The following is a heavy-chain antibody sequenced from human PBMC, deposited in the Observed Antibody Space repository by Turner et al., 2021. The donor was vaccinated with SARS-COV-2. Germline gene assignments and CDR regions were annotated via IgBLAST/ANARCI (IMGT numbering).Heavy chain of an antibody. CDR3: ARDHRPVVVPAAKRAGSYYYGMDV. D-gene: IGHD2-2*01. Sequence: EVQLVESGGGLSKPGGSLSPPCPASEFPLSAIALNWVRQAPGKGLEWVSSISYSSTYIYYADSVKGRFTISRDNAKNSLYLQMNSLRAEDTAVYYCARDHRPVVVPAAKRAGSYYYGMDVWGQGTTVTVSS. V-gene: IGHV3-21*01. J-gene: IGHJ6*02. CDR1: EFPLSAIA. CDR2: ISYSSTYI.